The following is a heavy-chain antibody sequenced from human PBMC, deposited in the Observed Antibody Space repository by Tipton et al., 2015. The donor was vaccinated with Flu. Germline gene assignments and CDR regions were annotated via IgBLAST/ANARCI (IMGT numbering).Heavy chain of an antibody. V-gene: IGHV4-38-2*02. Sequence: GEALGSSYYWAWIRQPPGRGLEWIGNIHTSAGTYYNLSLKSRVTISVDRSKNQFSLRLASVTAADAAVYYCARDSEYYIESWGQGSLVTVSS. CDR2: IHTSAGT. CDR3: ARDSEYYIES. CDR1: GEALGSSYY. J-gene: IGHJ4*02. D-gene: IGHD1-26*01.